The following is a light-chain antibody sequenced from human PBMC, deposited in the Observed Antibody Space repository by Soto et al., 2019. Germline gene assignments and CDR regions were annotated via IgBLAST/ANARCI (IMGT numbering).Light chain of an antibody. Sequence: QSALTQPASVSGSPGQSITISCTGTSSDIGSYNLVSWYPQHPGKAPKLMIYEGSKRPSGVSNRFSGSKSGNTASLTISGLQAEDEADYYCCSYAGSITFVVFGGGTKLTVL. CDR1: SSDIGSYNL. V-gene: IGLV2-23*03. J-gene: IGLJ2*01. CDR2: EGS. CDR3: CSYAGSITFVV.